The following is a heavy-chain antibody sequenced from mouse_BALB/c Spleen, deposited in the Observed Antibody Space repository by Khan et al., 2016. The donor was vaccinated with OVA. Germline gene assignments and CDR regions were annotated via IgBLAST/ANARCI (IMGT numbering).Heavy chain of an antibody. CDR2: IDPANGDT. CDR1: GFNIKDTY. J-gene: IGHJ3*01. CDR3: ATLYGSPFTY. D-gene: IGHD2-1*01. Sequence: EVQLQQSGTELIKPGASVKLSCTASGFNIKDTYIHWVKERPEQGPEWIGRIDPANGDTKYDPKFPGKANITADTSSNTAYLQLSSLTSEDTAVYYCATLYGSPFTYWGQGTLVTVSA. V-gene: IGHV14-3*02.